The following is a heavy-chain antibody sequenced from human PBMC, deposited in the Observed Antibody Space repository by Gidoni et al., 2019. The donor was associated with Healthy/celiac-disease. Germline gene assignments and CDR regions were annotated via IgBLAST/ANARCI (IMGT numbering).Heavy chain of an antibody. CDR3: ARLELGYFDY. CDR2: IYYSGST. V-gene: IGHV4-59*08. CDR1: GGSISNYY. Sequence: QVPLQESGPGLVKPSATLALTCTVSGGSISNYYWSWIRQPPGKGLEWIGYIYYSGSTNYNPSLKSRVTISVDTSKNHFSLKLSSVTAADTAVYYCARLELGYFDYWGQGTLVTVSS. D-gene: IGHD1-26*01. J-gene: IGHJ4*02.